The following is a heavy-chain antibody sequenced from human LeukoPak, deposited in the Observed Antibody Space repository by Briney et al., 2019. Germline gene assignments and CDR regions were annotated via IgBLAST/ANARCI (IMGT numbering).Heavy chain of an antibody. Sequence: SETLSLTCTVSGGSINNYYWTWIRQPPGRRLEWIGYIYYSGTTSYNPSLESRVTISLDTSKNQLSLNLNSVTAADTAVYYCATRDQSRTDVVPPDYWGQGALVTVPS. D-gene: IGHD5-18*01. CDR2: IYYSGTT. V-gene: IGHV4-59*12. CDR1: GGSINNYY. J-gene: IGHJ4*02. CDR3: ATRDQSRTDVVPPDY.